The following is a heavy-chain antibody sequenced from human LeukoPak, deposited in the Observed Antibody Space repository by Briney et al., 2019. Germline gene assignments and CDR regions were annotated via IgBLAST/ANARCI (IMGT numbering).Heavy chain of an antibody. Sequence: PGGSLRLSCAASGFTFSGSAMHWVRQASGKGLEWVGRIRSKANSYATAYAASVKGRFTISRDDSKNTAYLQMNCLKTEDTAVYYCTSRRSDSDYWGQGTLVTVSS. CDR3: TSRRSDSDY. CDR2: IRSKANSYAT. J-gene: IGHJ4*02. V-gene: IGHV3-73*01. CDR1: GFTFSGSA.